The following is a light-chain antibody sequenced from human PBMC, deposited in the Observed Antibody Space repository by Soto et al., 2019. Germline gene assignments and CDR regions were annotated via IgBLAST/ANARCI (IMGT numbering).Light chain of an antibody. CDR1: SSDVGSYNL. CDR2: EVT. Sequence: QSVLTQPASESGSPGQSITISCTGTSSDVGSYNLVSWYQQHPGKAPKLMISEVTKRPSGISARFSGSKSGNTASLTISGLQAEDESDYYCCSYAGSSTWVFGGGTKLTVL. J-gene: IGLJ3*02. CDR3: CSYAGSSTWV. V-gene: IGLV2-23*02.